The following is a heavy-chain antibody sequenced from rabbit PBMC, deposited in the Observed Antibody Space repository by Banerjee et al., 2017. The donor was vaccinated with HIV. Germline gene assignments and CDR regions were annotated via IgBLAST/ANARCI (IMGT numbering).Heavy chain of an antibody. CDR2: INTRSGNT. V-gene: IGHV1S45*01. Sequence: QEQLEESGGDLVKPEGSLTLTCTASRFYFSVKYVMCWGRHAPGKRLQWIACINTRSGNTDFSIWAKVRFSVSKTSSSTVVLLLTSMTAADTATYFCGRVRDGDAGYGSLALLGPGTLVTVS. CDR1: RFYFSVKYV. J-gene: IGHJ4*01. D-gene: IGHD6-1*01. CDR3: GRVRDGDAGYGSLAL.